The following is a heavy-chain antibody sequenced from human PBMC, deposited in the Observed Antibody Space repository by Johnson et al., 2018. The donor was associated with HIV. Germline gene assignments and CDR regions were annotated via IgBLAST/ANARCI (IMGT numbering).Heavy chain of an antibody. CDR2: VSSSGSSR. CDR3: AKGSWALWSP. V-gene: IGHV3-11*01. CDR1: GFTFRDYY. Sequence: QVQLVESGGGLVQPGGSLRLSCAASGFTFRDYYMSWIRQAPGKGLEWVSYVSSSGSSRYYADSVKGRFTISRDNSKNFLFLQMNTLRAEDTAVYYCAKGSWALWSPWGQGTMVAVSS. D-gene: IGHD1-26*01. J-gene: IGHJ3*01.